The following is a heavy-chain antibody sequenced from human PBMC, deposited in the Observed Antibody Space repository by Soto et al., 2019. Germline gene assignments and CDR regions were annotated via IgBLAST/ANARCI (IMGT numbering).Heavy chain of an antibody. CDR2: ISDSGTST. CDR1: GFTFSSYA. V-gene: IGHV3-23*01. D-gene: IGHD3-16*01. CDR3: AKQMDDYAWGSSFGY. J-gene: IGHJ4*02. Sequence: QLLESGGGLVQPGGSLRLSCAASGFTFSSYAMSWVRQAPGKGLDWVSAISDSGTSTYYADSVKGRFTISRDSSKNTLFLQMNSLRAEDTAVYYCAKQMDDYAWGSSFGYWGQGTLVIVSS.